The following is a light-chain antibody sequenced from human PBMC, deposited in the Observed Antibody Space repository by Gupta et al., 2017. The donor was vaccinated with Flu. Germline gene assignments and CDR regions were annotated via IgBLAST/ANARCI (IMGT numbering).Light chain of an antibody. CDR1: NSGNKG. Sequence: GQTAMITWAGNNSGNKGVHWYQQRPGQAPLLVVDENIDRPSGIPERFSGSNAGNTDTLTIRRVEAGDEADYYGQVWDSSRDHWLFGGGTKLTVL. CDR2: ENI. CDR3: QVWDSSRDHWL. J-gene: IGLJ3*02. V-gene: IGLV3-21*02.